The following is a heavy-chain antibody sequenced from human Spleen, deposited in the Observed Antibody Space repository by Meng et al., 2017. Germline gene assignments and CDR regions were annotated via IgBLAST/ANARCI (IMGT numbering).Heavy chain of an antibody. V-gene: IGHV3-23*01. CDR2: ISSTGGAT. Sequence: EMRLLESGGGLVQPGGALRLSCAASGFAFSTFGMNWVRQAPGKGLEWVSTISSTGGATYYADSVKGRLTISRDNSKNTLYLQMNSLRAEDTAVYYCVPRTTYFDSWGLGTLVTVSS. D-gene: IGHD4-11*01. J-gene: IGHJ4*02. CDR3: VPRTTYFDS. CDR1: GFAFSTFG.